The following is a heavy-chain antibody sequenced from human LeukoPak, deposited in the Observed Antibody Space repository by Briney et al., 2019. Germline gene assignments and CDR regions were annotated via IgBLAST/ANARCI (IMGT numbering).Heavy chain of an antibody. Sequence: PGRSLRLSCAAAGFTFSSYGMHWVRQAPGKGLEWVAVISYDGSNKKYADSVKGRFTISRDNAKTSLYLQMNSLRAEDTAVYYCARAGNSGSYFDYWGQGTLVTVSS. CDR2: ISYDGSNK. V-gene: IGHV3-30*03. CDR3: ARAGNSGSYFDY. D-gene: IGHD1-26*01. J-gene: IGHJ4*02. CDR1: GFTFSSYG.